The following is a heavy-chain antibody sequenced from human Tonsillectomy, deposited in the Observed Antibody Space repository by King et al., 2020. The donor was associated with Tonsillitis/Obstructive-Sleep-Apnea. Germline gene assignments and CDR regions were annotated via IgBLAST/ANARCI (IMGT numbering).Heavy chain of an antibody. Sequence: QLVQSGAEVKKPGSSVKVSCKASGGTFSSYAISWVRQAPGQGLEWMGGIIPIFGTANYAQKFQGRVTITADESTSTAYMELSSLRSEDTAVYYCARGVVVPAAMNYYYMDVWGKATTVTVSS. CDR1: GGTFSSYA. CDR2: IIPIFGTA. J-gene: IGHJ6*03. V-gene: IGHV1-69*01. D-gene: IGHD2-2*01. CDR3: ARGVVVPAAMNYYYMDV.